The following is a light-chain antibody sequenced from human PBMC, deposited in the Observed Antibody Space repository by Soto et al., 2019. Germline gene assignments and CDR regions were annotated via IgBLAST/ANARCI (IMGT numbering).Light chain of an antibody. CDR1: NIGSRS. Sequence: SYELTQPPSESVAPGQTARITCGGNNIGSRSVHWYQQKPGQAPVLVVHDDGDRPSGIPERFSGANSGNTATLTISRVEAGDEADYYCQVWDSISDHLWVFGGGTKLTAL. CDR3: QVWDSISDHLWV. J-gene: IGLJ3*02. CDR2: DDG. V-gene: IGLV3-21*02.